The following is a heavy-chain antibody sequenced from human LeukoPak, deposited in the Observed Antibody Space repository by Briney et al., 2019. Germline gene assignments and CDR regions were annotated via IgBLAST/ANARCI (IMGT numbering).Heavy chain of an antibody. CDR2: ISGSGGST. V-gene: IGHV3-23*01. CDR1: GFTFSSYA. CDR3: AKDRSCTTDICHGDFDY. Sequence: GGSLRLSCAASGFTFSSYAVSWVRQAPGKGLEWVSSISGSGGSTYSADSVKGRFTISRDNSKNTLYLQMNSLRAEDTALYYCAKDRSCTTDICHGDFDYWGQGTLVTVSS. J-gene: IGHJ4*02. D-gene: IGHD2-8*01.